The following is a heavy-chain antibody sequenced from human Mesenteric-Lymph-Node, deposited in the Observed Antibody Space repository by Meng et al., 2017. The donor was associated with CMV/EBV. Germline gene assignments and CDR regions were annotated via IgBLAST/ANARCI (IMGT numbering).Heavy chain of an antibody. J-gene: IGHJ6*02. V-gene: IGHV3-30*02. CDR3: ARPYNDFWSGYPYYYYGMDV. CDR1: GFTFSTYG. Sequence: GGSLRLSCAASGFTFSTYGMHWVRQAPGKGLEWVAFIRYDGSNKYYADSVKGRFTISRDNSKNTVYLQMNSLRAEDTAVYYCARPYNDFWSGYPYYYYGMDVWGQGTTVTVSS. D-gene: IGHD3-3*01. CDR2: IRYDGSNK.